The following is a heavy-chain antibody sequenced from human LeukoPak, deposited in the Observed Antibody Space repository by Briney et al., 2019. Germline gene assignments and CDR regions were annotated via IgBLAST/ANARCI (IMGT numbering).Heavy chain of an antibody. CDR3: ARGKGFVGHFDS. CDR1: GGTFRSNA. Sequence: ASVKVSCKAPGGTFRSNAISWVRQAPGQGPEWMGRIIPILGTAEYAEKFQGRVTISADKSTSTAYMELSSLKSEDTALYYCARGKGFVGHFDSWGQGTRVTVSS. D-gene: IGHD2-15*01. J-gene: IGHJ4*02. CDR2: IIPILGTA. V-gene: IGHV1-69*04.